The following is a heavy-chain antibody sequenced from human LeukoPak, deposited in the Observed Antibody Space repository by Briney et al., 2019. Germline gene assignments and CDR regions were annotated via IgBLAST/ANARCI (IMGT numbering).Heavy chain of an antibody. CDR3: AREDYYGSGNYVAWGGAFDV. J-gene: IGHJ3*01. D-gene: IGHD3-10*01. Sequence: PGGSLRLSCEASGFGFSSYWMTWVRQTPGKGLEWVANIKQDGSEKYYLDSVKGRFTTSRDNAKISVYLQMNSLRAEDTAVYYCAREDYYGSGNYVAWGGAFDVWGQGTTVIVSS. CDR2: IKQDGSEK. CDR1: GFGFSSYW. V-gene: IGHV3-7*01.